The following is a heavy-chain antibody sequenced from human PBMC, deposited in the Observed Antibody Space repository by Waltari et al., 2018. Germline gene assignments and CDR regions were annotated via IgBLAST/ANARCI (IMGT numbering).Heavy chain of an antibody. V-gene: IGHV3-49*04. CDR2: IRSKAYGGTT. D-gene: IGHD5-12*01. CDR3: TREIGSGYDLRNDY. CDR1: GFTFGDYA. J-gene: IGHJ4*02. Sequence: EVQLVESGGGLVQPGRSLRLSCTASGFTFGDYAMSWVRQAPGKGLEWVGFIRSKAYGGTTEYAASVKGRFTISRDDSKSIAYLQMNSLKTEDTAVYYCTREIGSGYDLRNDYWGQGTLVTVSS.